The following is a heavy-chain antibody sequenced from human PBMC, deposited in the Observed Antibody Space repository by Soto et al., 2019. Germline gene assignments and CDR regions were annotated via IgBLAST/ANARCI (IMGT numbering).Heavy chain of an antibody. V-gene: IGHV4-59*01. CDR3: ARANYYYYGMDV. CDR1: GGSISSYY. J-gene: IGHJ6*02. CDR2: IYYSGST. Sequence: PSETLSLTCTVSGGSISSYYWSWIRQPPGKGLEWIGYIYYSGSTNYNPSLKSRVTISVDTSKNQFSLKLSSVTAADTAVYYCARANYYYYGMDVWGQGTTVTVSS.